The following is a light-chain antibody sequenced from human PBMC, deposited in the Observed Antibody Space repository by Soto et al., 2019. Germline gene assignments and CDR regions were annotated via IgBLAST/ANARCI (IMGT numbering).Light chain of an antibody. CDR3: QQSYSTLDYT. Sequence: DSQMTQSPSSLSASVGDRVTITCRASQRISNYLNWYQHKPGKAPRLLIYAASSLQSGVPSRFSGSRYGTDFTLTISSLQPEDFATYDCQQSYSTLDYTFGQGTKVEIK. V-gene: IGKV1-39*01. CDR1: QRISNY. J-gene: IGKJ2*01. CDR2: AAS.